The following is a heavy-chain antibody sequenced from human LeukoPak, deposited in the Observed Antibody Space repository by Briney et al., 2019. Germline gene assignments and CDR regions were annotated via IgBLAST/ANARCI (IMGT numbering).Heavy chain of an antibody. CDR3: ARSDSYGSPDY. CDR2: IYYSGST. D-gene: IGHD5-18*01. Sequence: KTSETLSLTCTVSGGSISGGSYYWSWIRQPAGKGLEWIGYIYYSGSTNYNPSLKSRVTISVDTSKNQFSLKLSSVTAADTAVHYCARSDSYGSPDYWGQGTLVTVSS. J-gene: IGHJ4*02. CDR1: GGSISGGSYY. V-gene: IGHV4-61*10.